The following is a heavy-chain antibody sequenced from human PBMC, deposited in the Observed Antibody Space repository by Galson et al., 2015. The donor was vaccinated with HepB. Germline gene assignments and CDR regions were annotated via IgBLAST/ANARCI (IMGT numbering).Heavy chain of an antibody. CDR3: ARSPSSSWGDGFDI. V-gene: IGHV3-33*01. CDR1: GFTFSNYG. Sequence: SLRLSCAASGFTFSNYGMHWVRQAPGKGLEWVAVIWFDGSNKDCLDSVRGRFTISRDNSKNKLFLEMNSLRDEDTATYYCARSPSSSWGDGFDIWGQGTMVSVSS. J-gene: IGHJ3*02. D-gene: IGHD6-13*01. CDR2: IWFDGSNK.